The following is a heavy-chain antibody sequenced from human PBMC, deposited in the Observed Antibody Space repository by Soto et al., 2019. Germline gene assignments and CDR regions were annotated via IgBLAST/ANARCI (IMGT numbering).Heavy chain of an antibody. V-gene: IGHV3-23*01. Sequence: PGGSLRLSCAASGFTFSSYAMTWVRQAPGKGLEWVSGISKSGGSTNYADSVKGRFTISRDNSKNTLYLQMNSLRAEDTAVYYCAKDDTSGSYQGNFQHWGQGTLVTVSS. D-gene: IGHD1-26*01. J-gene: IGHJ1*01. CDR2: ISKSGGST. CDR3: AKDDTSGSYQGNFQH. CDR1: GFTFSSYA.